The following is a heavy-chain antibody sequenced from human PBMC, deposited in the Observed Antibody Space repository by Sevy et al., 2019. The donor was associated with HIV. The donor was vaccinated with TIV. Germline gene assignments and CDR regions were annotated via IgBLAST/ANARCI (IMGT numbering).Heavy chain of an antibody. CDR3: ARDSGYSINWYPAY. J-gene: IGHJ4*02. CDR1: GFTFSSYS. CDR2: ISSSSSYI. V-gene: IGHV3-21*01. Sequence: GGSLRLSCAASGFTFSSYSMNWVRQAPGKGLEWVSSISSSSSYIYYADSVKGRFTISRDDSKNTLYLQMNSLRPEDTAVYYCARDSGYSINWYPAYWGQGTLVTVSS. D-gene: IGHD6-13*01.